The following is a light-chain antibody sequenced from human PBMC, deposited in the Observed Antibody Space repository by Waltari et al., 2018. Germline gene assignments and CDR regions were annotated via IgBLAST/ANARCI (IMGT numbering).Light chain of an antibody. V-gene: IGKV4-1*01. CDR3: QQYYSTPLA. Sequence: DIVMTQSPDPLAVYPGERATINCKSSQSVLYSSNNKNYLAWYQQKPGQPPKLLIYWSSTRESGVPDRFSGSGSGTDFTLTISSLQAEDVAVYYCQQYYSTPLAFGQGTKVEIK. CDR1: QSVLYSSNNKNY. CDR2: WSS. J-gene: IGKJ1*01.